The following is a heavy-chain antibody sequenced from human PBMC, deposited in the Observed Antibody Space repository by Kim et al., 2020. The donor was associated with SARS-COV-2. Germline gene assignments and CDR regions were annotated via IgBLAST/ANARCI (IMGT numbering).Heavy chain of an antibody. D-gene: IGHD2-15*01. CDR1: GFTFSSYS. CDR2: ISSSSSYI. Sequence: GGSLRLSCAASGFTFSSYSMNWVRQAPGKGLEWVSSISSSSSYIYYADSVKGRFTISRDNAKNSLYLQMNSLRAEDTAVYYCARGRGLVVAATLAALDYWGQGTLVTVSS. J-gene: IGHJ4*02. CDR3: ARGRGLVVAATLAALDY. V-gene: IGHV3-21*01.